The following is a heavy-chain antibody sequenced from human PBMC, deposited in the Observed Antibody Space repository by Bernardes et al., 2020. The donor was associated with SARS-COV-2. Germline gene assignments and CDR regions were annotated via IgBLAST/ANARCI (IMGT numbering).Heavy chain of an antibody. Sequence: ASVKDSCKASGYTFTSYDINWVRQATGQGLEWMGWMNPNSGNTGYAQKFQGRVTMTRNTSISTAYMELSSLRSEDTAVYYCARGRQWLRFYGMDVWGQGTTVTVSS. D-gene: IGHD5-12*01. V-gene: IGHV1-8*01. CDR3: ARGRQWLRFYGMDV. CDR2: MNPNSGNT. J-gene: IGHJ6*02. CDR1: GYTFTSYD.